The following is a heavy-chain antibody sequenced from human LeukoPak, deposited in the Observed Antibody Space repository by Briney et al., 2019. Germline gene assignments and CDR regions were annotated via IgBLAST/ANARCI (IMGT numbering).Heavy chain of an antibody. D-gene: IGHD3-10*01. Sequence: ASVKVSCKASGGTFSSYAISWVRQAPGQGLEWMGGIIPIFGTANYAQKFQGRVTITADESTSTAYMELSSLRSEDTAVYYCARVALWFGAATRDYYYGMDVWGLGTTVTVSS. V-gene: IGHV1-69*13. CDR3: ARVALWFGAATRDYYYGMDV. CDR1: GGTFSSYA. CDR2: IIPIFGTA. J-gene: IGHJ6*02.